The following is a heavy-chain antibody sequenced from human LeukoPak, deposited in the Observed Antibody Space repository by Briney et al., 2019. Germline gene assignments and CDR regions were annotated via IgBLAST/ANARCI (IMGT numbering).Heavy chain of an antibody. CDR3: ARAVTYFYGSVTYDWFDP. CDR2: IKSDGST. D-gene: IGHD3-10*01. CDR1: GFTFSSYW. J-gene: IGHJ5*02. V-gene: IGHV3-74*01. Sequence: PGGSLRLSCAASGFTFSSYWMHRVRETPGKGLVWVSRIKSDGSTIYADSVKGRFTISRDNARNTLYLQMNSLRVEDTAMYYCARAVTYFYGSVTYDWFDPWGQGTLVTVPS.